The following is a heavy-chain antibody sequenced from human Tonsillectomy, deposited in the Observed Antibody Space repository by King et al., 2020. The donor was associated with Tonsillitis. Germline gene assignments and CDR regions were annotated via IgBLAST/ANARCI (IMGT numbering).Heavy chain of an antibody. CDR2: ISSDGRRD. CDR1: GFTFSGYV. CDR3: ARDPTATYSVIYFDF. J-gene: IGHJ4*02. D-gene: IGHD5/OR15-5a*01. V-gene: IGHV3-33*01. Sequence: VQLVESGGGVVQPGRSLRLSCVASGFTFSGYVMHWVRLAPGKGLEWVAVISSDGRRDYYGDYMKGRFTISRDNSKNILFLQMNSLRCDDTVIYYCARDPTATYSVIYFDFWGQGPQVTVSS.